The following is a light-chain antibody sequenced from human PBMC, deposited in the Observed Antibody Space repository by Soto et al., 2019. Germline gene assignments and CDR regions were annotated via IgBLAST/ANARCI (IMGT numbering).Light chain of an antibody. CDR2: GAS. CDR1: QSVSSTF. CDR3: QQFDSSVT. V-gene: IGKV3-20*01. Sequence: EIVLTQSPGSLSLSPGERATLSCRASQSVSSTFFAWYQQRPGQAPRPLMYGASSRATGIPERFSGSGSGTDFTLTISRLEPEDFAVYYCQQFDSSVTFGQGTKVEIK. J-gene: IGKJ1*01.